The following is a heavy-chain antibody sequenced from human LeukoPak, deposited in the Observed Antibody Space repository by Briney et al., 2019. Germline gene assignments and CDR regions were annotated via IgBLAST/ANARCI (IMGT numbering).Heavy chain of an antibody. J-gene: IGHJ4*02. Sequence: GGSLRLSCAASGFTFSTYGMQWVRQATGKGLEWVAFIRYDGSNKYYADSVKGRFTISRDNSKNTLYLQMNSLRAEDTAVYYCAKMATHYYFDYWGQGTLVTVSS. CDR2: IRYDGSNK. CDR3: AKMATHYYFDY. CDR1: GFTFSTYG. D-gene: IGHD5-24*01. V-gene: IGHV3-30*02.